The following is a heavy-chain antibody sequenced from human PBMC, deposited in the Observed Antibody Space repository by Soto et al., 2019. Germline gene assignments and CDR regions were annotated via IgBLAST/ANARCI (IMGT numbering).Heavy chain of an antibody. CDR2: ISYDGSNK. J-gene: IGHJ6*02. Sequence: GGSLRLSCAASGFTFSSYGMHWVRQAPGKGLEWVAVISYDGSNKYYADSVKGRFTISRDNSKNTLYLQMNSLRAEDTAVYYCAKNVGGRGVHYYYYYGMDVWGQGTTVTVSS. CDR3: AKNVGGRGVHYYYYYGMDV. CDR1: GFTFSSYG. D-gene: IGHD2-15*01. V-gene: IGHV3-30*18.